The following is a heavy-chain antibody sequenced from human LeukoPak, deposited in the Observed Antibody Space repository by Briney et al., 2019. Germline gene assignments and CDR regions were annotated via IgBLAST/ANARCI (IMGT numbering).Heavy chain of an antibody. CDR2: ISSSSSYI. CDR1: GFTFSSYS. Sequence: PGGSLRLSCAASGFTFSSYSMNWVRQAPGKGLEWVSSISSSSSYIYYADSVKGRFTISRDNAKNSLYLQMNSLRAEDTAVYYCAREDIVVVPILDYWGQGTLVTVSS. CDR3: AREDIVVVPILDY. D-gene: IGHD2-2*01. V-gene: IGHV3-21*01. J-gene: IGHJ4*02.